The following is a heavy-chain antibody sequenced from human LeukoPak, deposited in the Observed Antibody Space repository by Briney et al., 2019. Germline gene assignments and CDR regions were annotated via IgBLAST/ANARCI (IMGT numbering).Heavy chain of an antibody. CDR2: IRSKANSYAT. D-gene: IGHD5-12*01. Sequence: QTGGSLRLSCAASGFTFSGSAMHWVRQASGKGLEWVGRIRSKANSYATAYAASVKGRFTISRDDSKNTAYLQMNSLKTEDTAVYYCTRRAPRGYSGSVNDYWGQGTLVTVSS. CDR1: GFTFSGSA. CDR3: TRRAPRGYSGSVNDY. J-gene: IGHJ4*02. V-gene: IGHV3-73*01.